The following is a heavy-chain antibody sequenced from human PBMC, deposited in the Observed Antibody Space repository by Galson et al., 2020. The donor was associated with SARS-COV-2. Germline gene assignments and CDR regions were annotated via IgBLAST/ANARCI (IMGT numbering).Heavy chain of an antibody. J-gene: IGHJ6*04. D-gene: IGHD5-18*01. CDR2: ISSSSSYI. CDR1: GFTFSSYS. V-gene: IGHV3-21*01. CDR3: AREKGYSYGYYVSDMDV. Sequence: AGGSLRLSCAASGFTFSSYSMNWVRQAPGKGLEWVSSISSSSSYIYYADSVKGRFTISRDNAKNSLYLQMNSLRAEDTAVYYCAREKGYSYGYYVSDMDVWGKGTTVTVSS.